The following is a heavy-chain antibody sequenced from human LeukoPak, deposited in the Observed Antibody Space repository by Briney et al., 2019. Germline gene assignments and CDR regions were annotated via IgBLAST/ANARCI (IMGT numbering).Heavy chain of an antibody. D-gene: IGHD3-22*01. V-gene: IGHV3-21*01. Sequence: GGSLRLSCAASGFTFSSYWMHWVRQAPGKGLEWVSSISSSSSYIYYADSVKGRFTISRDNAKNSLYLQMNSLRAEDTAVYYCARDLAGGYYPNFDYWGQGTLVTVSS. CDR2: ISSSSSYI. CDR3: ARDLAGGYYPNFDY. CDR1: GFTFSSYW. J-gene: IGHJ4*02.